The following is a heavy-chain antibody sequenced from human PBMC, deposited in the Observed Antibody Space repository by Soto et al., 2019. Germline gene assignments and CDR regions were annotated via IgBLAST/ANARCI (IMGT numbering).Heavy chain of an antibody. D-gene: IGHD3-9*01. V-gene: IGHV1-24*01. CDR1: GYTLTELS. CDR3: ATGKLSYDILDV. Sequence: ASVKVSCKVSGYTLTELSMHWGRQAPGKGLEWMGGFDPEDGETIYAQKFQGRVTMTEDTSTDTAYMELSSLRSEDTAVYYCATGKLSYDILDVWGQGTTVTVSS. J-gene: IGHJ6*02. CDR2: FDPEDGET.